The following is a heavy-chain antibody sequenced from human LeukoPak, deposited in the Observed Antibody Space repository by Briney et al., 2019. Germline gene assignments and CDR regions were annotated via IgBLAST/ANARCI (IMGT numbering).Heavy chain of an antibody. CDR3: AKDLDGDYYYGMDV. D-gene: IGHD4-17*01. CDR1: GFTFSSYG. Sequence: GGSLRLSCAASGFTFSSYGMHWVRQAPGKGLEWVAVISYDGSNKYYADSVKGRFTISRDNSKSTLYLQMNSLRAEDTAVYYCAKDLDGDYYYGMDVWGQGTTVTVSS. V-gene: IGHV3-30*18. J-gene: IGHJ6*02. CDR2: ISYDGSNK.